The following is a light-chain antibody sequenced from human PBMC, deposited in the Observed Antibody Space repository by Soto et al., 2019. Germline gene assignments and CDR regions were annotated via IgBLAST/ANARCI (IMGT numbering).Light chain of an antibody. CDR1: QSVTTW. CDR2: EAS. CDR3: QQYNTYAPYT. V-gene: IGKV1-5*03. J-gene: IGKJ2*01. Sequence: DIQMTQSPSTLSASVGDRVTITCRASQSVTTWLAWYQQKPGKAPKVPVYEASSLQSGVPSRFHGSGSGTEVTLTIDSLQPDDLETYYCQQYNTYAPYTFGQGTRLEIK.